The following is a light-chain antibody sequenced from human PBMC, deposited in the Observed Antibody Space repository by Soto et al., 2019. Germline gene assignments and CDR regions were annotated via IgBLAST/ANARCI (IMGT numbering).Light chain of an antibody. V-gene: IGLV2-14*01. CDR2: EVS. Sequence: QSALTQPASVSGSPGQSITISCTGTSSDVGGYYYVSWYQNRPGKAPKLIIYEVSNRPSGVSDRFSGSKSGNTASLTISGLQTEDEADYYCSSFTSSSTLVFGTGTKVTVL. J-gene: IGLJ1*01. CDR3: SSFTSSSTLV. CDR1: SSDVGGYYY.